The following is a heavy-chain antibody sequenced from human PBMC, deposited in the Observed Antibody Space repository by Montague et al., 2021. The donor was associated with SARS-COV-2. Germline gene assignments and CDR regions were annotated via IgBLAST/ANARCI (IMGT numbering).Heavy chain of an antibody. CDR3: ARLGDGVVPSPILGVGPYYSYYYMDV. J-gene: IGHJ6*03. V-gene: IGHV4-34*01. Sequence: SETLSLTPAVHGGSSSTYSWNWIRQPPGKGLEWIGEIHHGGSTNYNPSLKSRVTISADTSKNQFSLKLTSVAAADTAVYYCARLGDGVVPSPILGVGPYYSYYYMDVGGKGTTVTVSS. CDR2: IHHGGST. CDR1: GGSSSTYS. D-gene: IGHD3-10*01.